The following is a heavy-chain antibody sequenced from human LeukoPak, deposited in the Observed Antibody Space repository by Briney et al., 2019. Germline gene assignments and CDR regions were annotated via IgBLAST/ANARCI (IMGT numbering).Heavy chain of an antibody. J-gene: IGHJ6*02. V-gene: IGHV3-53*01. CDR2: IYSGGST. Sequence: PGGSLRLSCAASGFTVSSNYMSWVRQAPGKGLEWVSVIYSGGSTYYADSVKGRFTISRDNSKNTLYLQMNSLRAEDTAVYYCARERAWFGELIYGMDVWGQGTTVTVSS. CDR1: GFTVSSNY. D-gene: IGHD3-10*01. CDR3: ARERAWFGELIYGMDV.